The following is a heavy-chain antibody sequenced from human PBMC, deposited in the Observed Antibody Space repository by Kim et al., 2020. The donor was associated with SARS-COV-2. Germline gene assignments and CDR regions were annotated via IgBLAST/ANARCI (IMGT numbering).Heavy chain of an antibody. CDR2: FSSGNGGVT. CDR1: GFTFINYA. J-gene: IGHJ4*02. Sequence: GGSLRLSCAASGFTFINYAMSWVRQAPGKGLEWVSAFSSGNGGVTYYADSVKGRFTISRDNSKNTLYLQMNSLRAEDTAVYYCAKDYRGGYSGYDIGDWGQGTLVTVSS. CDR3: AKDYRGGYSGYDIGD. V-gene: IGHV3-23*01. D-gene: IGHD5-12*01.